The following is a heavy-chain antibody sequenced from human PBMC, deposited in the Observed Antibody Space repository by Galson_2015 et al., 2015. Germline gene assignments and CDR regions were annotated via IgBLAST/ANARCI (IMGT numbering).Heavy chain of an antibody. CDR3: ASLKDTAMVTADY. J-gene: IGHJ4*02. CDR2: IKQDGSEK. Sequence: SLRLSCAASGFTFSSYWMSWVRQAPGKGLEWVANIKQDGSEKYYVDSVKGRFTISRDNAKNSLYLQMNSLRAEDTAVYYCASLKDTAMVTADYWGQGTLVTVSS. CDR1: GFTFSSYW. V-gene: IGHV3-7*01. D-gene: IGHD5-18*01.